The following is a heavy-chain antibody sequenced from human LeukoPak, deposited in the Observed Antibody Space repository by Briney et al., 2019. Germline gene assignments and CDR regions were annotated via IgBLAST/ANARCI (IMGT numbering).Heavy chain of an antibody. CDR2: IYYSGST. CDR1: GGSISSYY. J-gene: IGHJ4*02. CDR3: ARGLTMVRGVVTYDY. D-gene: IGHD3-10*01. Sequence: PSETLSLTCTVSGGSISSYYWRWIRQPPGKGLEWIGYIYYSGSTNYNPSLKSRVTISVDTSKNQFSLKLSSVTAADTAVYYCARGLTMVRGVVTYDYWGQGTLVTASS. V-gene: IGHV4-59*08.